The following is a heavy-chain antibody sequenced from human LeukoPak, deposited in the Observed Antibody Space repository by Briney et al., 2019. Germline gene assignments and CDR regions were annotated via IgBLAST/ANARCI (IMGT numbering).Heavy chain of an antibody. V-gene: IGHV4-30-4*01. J-gene: IGHJ3*02. CDR1: GGSISSGDYY. CDR3: ARHVPPSGYYDAFDI. CDR2: IYYSGST. D-gene: IGHD1-26*01. Sequence: SQTLSLTCTVSGGSISSGDYYWSWIRQPPGKGLEWIGYIYYSGSTNYNPSLKSRVTISVDTSKNQFSLKLSSVTAADTAVYYCARHVPPSGYYDAFDIWGQGTMVTVSS.